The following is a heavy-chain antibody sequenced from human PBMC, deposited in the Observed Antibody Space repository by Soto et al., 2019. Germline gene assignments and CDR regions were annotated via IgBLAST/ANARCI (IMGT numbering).Heavy chain of an antibody. J-gene: IGHJ4*02. CDR3: ARPMVRGVPLIDY. CDR2: IYYSGST. Sequence: PSETLSLTRTVSGGSISSSSYYWGWIRQPPGKGLEWIGSIYYSGSTYYNPSLKSRVTISVDTSKNQFSLKLSSVTAADTAVYYCARPMVRGVPLIDYWGQGTLVTVSS. D-gene: IGHD3-10*01. V-gene: IGHV4-39*01. CDR1: GGSISSSSYY.